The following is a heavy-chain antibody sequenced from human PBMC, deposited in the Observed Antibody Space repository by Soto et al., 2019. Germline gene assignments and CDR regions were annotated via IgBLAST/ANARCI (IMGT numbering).Heavy chain of an antibody. CDR1: GYTFTSYG. CDR3: ARDFYYYDSSGYYLIDY. V-gene: IGHV1-18*01. J-gene: IGHJ4*02. CDR2: ISAYNGNT. D-gene: IGHD3-22*01. Sequence: RASVKVSCKASGYTFTSYGISWVRQAPGQGLEWMGWISAYNGNTNYAQKLQGRVTMTTDTSTSTAYMELRSLRSDDTAVYYCARDFYYYDSSGYYLIDYWGQGTLVTVSS.